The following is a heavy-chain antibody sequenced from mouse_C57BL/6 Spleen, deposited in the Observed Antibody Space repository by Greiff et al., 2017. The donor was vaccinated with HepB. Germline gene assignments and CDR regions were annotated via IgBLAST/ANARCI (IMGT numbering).Heavy chain of an antibody. CDR3: ASYGNFYAMDY. Sequence: QVQLKESGAELVKPGASVKISCKASGYAFSSYWMNWVKPRPGKGLEWIGQIYPGDGDTNYNGKFKGKATLTADKSSSTAYMQLSSLTSEDSAVYFCASYGNFYAMDYWGQGTSVTVSS. V-gene: IGHV1-80*01. J-gene: IGHJ4*01. CDR1: GYAFSSYW. D-gene: IGHD2-10*02. CDR2: IYPGDGDT.